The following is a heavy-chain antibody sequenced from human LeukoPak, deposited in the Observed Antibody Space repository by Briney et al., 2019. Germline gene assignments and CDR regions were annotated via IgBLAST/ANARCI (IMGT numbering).Heavy chain of an antibody. D-gene: IGHD6-13*01. J-gene: IGHJ4*02. V-gene: IGHV1-8*03. Sequence: ASVKVSCKASGYTFTSYDINWVRQATGQGLEWMGWMNPNSGNTGYAQKFQGRVTITRNTSISTAYMELSSLRSEDTAVYYCARAAAAAGRFLYYFDYWGQGTLVTVSS. CDR2: MNPNSGNT. CDR1: GYTFTSYD. CDR3: ARAAAAAGRFLYYFDY.